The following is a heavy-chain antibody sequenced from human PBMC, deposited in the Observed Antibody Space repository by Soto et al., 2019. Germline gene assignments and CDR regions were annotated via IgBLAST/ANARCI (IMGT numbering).Heavy chain of an antibody. J-gene: IGHJ4*02. V-gene: IGHV4-59*01. CDR3: ARDFGSPRGYFDY. CDR1: GGSISSYY. CDR2: IYYSGST. D-gene: IGHD3-10*01. Sequence: PSETLSLTCTVSGGSISSYYWSWIRQPPGKGLEWIGYIYYSGSTNYNPSLKSRVTISVDTSKNQFSLKLSSVTAADTAVYYCARDFGSPRGYFDYWGQGTLVTVSS.